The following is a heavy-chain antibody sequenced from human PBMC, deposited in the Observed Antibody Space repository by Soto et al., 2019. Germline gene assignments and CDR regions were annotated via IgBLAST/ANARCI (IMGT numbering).Heavy chain of an antibody. Sequence: QVQLVQSGAEVKKPGASVKVSCKASGYTFTSYGISWVRQAPGQGLEWMGWISAYNGNTNYAQKLQGRVTMTTDTPTSTAYMELRSLRSDDTAVYYCARAPYDFWSGYPRDNWFDPWGQGTLVTVSS. V-gene: IGHV1-18*01. CDR2: ISAYNGNT. J-gene: IGHJ5*02. CDR3: ARAPYDFWSGYPRDNWFDP. D-gene: IGHD3-3*01. CDR1: GYTFTSYG.